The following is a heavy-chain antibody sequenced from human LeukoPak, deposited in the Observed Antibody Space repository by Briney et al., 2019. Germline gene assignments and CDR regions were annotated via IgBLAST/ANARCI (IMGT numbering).Heavy chain of an antibody. J-gene: IGHJ6*03. V-gene: IGHV3-23*01. Sequence: GGSLRLSCAASGFTFSSYGMSWVRQAPGKGLEWVSAISGSGGSTYYADSVKGRFTISRDNSKNTLYLQMNSLRAEDTAVYYCAKDQYYYDSSGYYYRYYYYYMDVWGKGTTVTVSS. CDR1: GFTFSSYG. CDR2: ISGSGGST. CDR3: AKDQYYYDSSGYYYRYYYYYMDV. D-gene: IGHD3-22*01.